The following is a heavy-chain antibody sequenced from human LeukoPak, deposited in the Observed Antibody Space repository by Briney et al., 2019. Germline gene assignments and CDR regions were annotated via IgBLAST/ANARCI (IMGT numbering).Heavy chain of an antibody. J-gene: IGHJ4*02. CDR2: INPSDGST. V-gene: IGHV1-46*01. D-gene: IGHD2-2*02. CDR1: GYTFTSYD. CDR3: ARAIPGPLFDN. Sequence: GASVKVSCKASGYTFTSYDINWVRQAPGQGLEWVGIINPSDGSTSYGQKFQGRVTMTRDTSASTVYMELNSLRSEDTAVYFCARAIPGPLFDNWGQGTLVTVSS.